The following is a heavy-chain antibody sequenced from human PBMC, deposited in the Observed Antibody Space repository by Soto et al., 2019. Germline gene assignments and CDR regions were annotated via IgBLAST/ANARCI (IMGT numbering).Heavy chain of an antibody. Sequence: QVQLQQWGAGLLKPSETLSLKCAVTGGSLSGYYWSWIRQPPGKGLEWIGEVKDGGHTNYSPSLRGRVTISXXTSNNQFSLRLNAVTAADTGVDYCARGQEGVVATHWDHGSLVTVSS. CDR2: VKDGGHT. CDR3: ARGQEGVVATH. J-gene: IGHJ4*01. CDR1: GGSLSGYY. D-gene: IGHD5-12*01. V-gene: IGHV4-34*01.